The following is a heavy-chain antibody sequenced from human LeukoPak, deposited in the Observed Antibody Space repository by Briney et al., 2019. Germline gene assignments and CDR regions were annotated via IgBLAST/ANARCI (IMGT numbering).Heavy chain of an antibody. J-gene: IGHJ3*02. D-gene: IGHD1-14*01. V-gene: IGHV3-49*03. CDR3: TRDRLKRNVDLDAFDI. Sequence: PGGSLRLSCTASGFSFGDFAMTWFRQAPGKGLEWVGFIRSKAYGGTTEYAASVKGRFTISRDDSKSIAYLQMNSLKTEDTAVYYCTRDRLKRNVDLDAFDIWGQGTMVTISS. CDR1: GFSFGDFA. CDR2: IRSKAYGGTT.